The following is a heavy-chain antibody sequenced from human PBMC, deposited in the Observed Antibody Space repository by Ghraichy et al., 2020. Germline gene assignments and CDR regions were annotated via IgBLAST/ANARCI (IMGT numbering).Heavy chain of an antibody. CDR1: GFTFSNAW. J-gene: IGHJ4*02. CDR2: IKSKTDGGRT. Sequence: GGSLRLSCAASGFTFSNAWMSWVRQAPGKGLEWVGRIKSKTDGGRTDYAAPVKGRFTISRDDSKNTLYLQMNSLKTEDTAVYYCTTERDTSFDSWGQGTLVTVSS. CDR3: TTERDTSFDS. V-gene: IGHV3-15*01. D-gene: IGHD5-18*01.